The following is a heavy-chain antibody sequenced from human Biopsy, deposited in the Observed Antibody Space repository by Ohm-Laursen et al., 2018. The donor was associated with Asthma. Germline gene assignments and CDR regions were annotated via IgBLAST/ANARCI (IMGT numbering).Heavy chain of an antibody. Sequence: ASVKVSCKASGYTFTSYAMHWVRQAPGQRLEWMGWINASNGNTKYSQKFQGRVTISRDTSASTAYMDLSSLRSEDTAVYYCARTYYDFLTGQVNDAFDMWGQGTMVTVSS. J-gene: IGHJ3*02. CDR3: ARTYYDFLTGQVNDAFDM. V-gene: IGHV1-3*01. CDR1: GYTFTSYA. D-gene: IGHD3-9*01. CDR2: INASNGNT.